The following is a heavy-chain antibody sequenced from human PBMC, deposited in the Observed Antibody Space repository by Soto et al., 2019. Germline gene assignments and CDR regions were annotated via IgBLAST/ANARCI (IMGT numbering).Heavy chain of an antibody. Sequence: HPGGSLRLSCADSGFILRNYWMSWVRQAPGMGLQWVASIKEDGSEKYYVDPVKGRFTISRENAKNSLYLQMNCLRAEDTAVYYCARYRSLDPWGQGILVTVSS. CDR3: ARYRSLDP. V-gene: IGHV3-7*03. CDR1: GFILRNYW. CDR2: IKEDGSEK. J-gene: IGHJ5*02. D-gene: IGHD3-16*02.